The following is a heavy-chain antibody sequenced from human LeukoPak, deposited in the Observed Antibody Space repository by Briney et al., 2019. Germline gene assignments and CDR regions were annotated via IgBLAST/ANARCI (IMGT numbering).Heavy chain of an antibody. D-gene: IGHD6-19*01. CDR3: ARDRQYSSGWYYRPGAFDI. V-gene: IGHV3-20*04. CDR2: INCNGGST. Sequence: PGGSLRLSCAASGFTFDDYGMSWVRQAPGKGLEWVSGINCNGGSTGYADSVKGRFTISRDNAKNSLYLQMNSLRAEDTAVYYCARDRQYSSGWYYRPGAFDIWGQGTMVTVSS. J-gene: IGHJ3*02. CDR1: GFTFDDYG.